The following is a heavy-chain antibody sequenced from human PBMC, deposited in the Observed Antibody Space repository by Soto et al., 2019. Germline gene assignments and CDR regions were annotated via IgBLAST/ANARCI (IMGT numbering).Heavy chain of an antibody. J-gene: IGHJ4*02. CDR3: ARGAVYYDSSGYYYSDLTDY. CDR2: IIPIFGTA. CDR1: GGTFSSYA. Sequence: SVKVSCKASGGTFSSYAISWVRQAPGQGLEWMGGIIPIFGTANYAQKFQGRVTITADESTSTAYMELSSLRSEDTAVYYCARGAVYYDSSGYYYSDLTDYWGQGTLVTVSS. D-gene: IGHD3-22*01. V-gene: IGHV1-69*13.